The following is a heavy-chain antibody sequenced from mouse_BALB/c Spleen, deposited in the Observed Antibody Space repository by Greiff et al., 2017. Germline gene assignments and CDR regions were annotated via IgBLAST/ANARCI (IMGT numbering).Heavy chain of an antibody. CDR1: GFSLTGYG. V-gene: IGHV2-6-7*01. D-gene: IGHD2-4*01. J-gene: IGHJ4*01. CDR3: ARDNYDYSYAMDY. Sequence: QVQLKESGPGLVAPSQSLSITCTVSGFSLTGYGVTWVRQPPGKGLEWLGMLWGDGSTDYNSALKSRLSISKDNSKSQVFLKMNSLQTDDTARYYCARDNYDYSYAMDYWGQGTSVTVSA. CDR2: LWGDGST.